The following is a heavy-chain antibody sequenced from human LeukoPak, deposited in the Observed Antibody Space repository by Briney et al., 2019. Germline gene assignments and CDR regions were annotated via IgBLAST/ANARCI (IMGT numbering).Heavy chain of an antibody. Sequence: GGSLRLSCAASGLTFSSYEMNWVRQAPGKGLEWVSYISSSGSTIYYADSVKGRFTISRDNAKNSLYLQMNSLRAEDTAVYYCARDDFWSGYQFDYWGQGTLVTVSS. CDR2: ISSSGSTI. J-gene: IGHJ4*02. V-gene: IGHV3-48*03. D-gene: IGHD3-3*01. CDR3: ARDDFWSGYQFDY. CDR1: GLTFSSYE.